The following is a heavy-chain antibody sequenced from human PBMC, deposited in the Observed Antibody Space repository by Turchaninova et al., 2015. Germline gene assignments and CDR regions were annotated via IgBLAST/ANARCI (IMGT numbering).Heavy chain of an antibody. CDR3: TRGANWNXGSFXX. CDR1: GFTFDGYV. J-gene: IGHJ3*02. V-gene: IGHV3-49*04. D-gene: IGHD1-1*01. CDR2: LRSTAYGGTT. Sequence: EMQLVESGGGLVQPGRSLSLSCTASGFTFDGYVMSWVRQAPGKGRGWVGFLRSTAYGGTTEYXXSVXXXLTXXXHDSRSIAXXQMXXXKTEDTAVXXCTRGANWNXGSFXXWGQGXMVTVSS.